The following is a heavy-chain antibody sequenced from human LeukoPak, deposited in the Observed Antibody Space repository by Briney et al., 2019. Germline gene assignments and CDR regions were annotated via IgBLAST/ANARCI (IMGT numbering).Heavy chain of an antibody. Sequence: ASVKVSCKASGYTFTGYYMHWVRQAPGQGLEWMGWINPNGGGTNYAQKFQGRVTMTRDTSISTAYMELSRLRSDDTAVYYCARAQRNPAVDTAMVSSDYWGQGTLVTVSS. J-gene: IGHJ4*02. D-gene: IGHD5-18*01. CDR3: ARAQRNPAVDTAMVSSDY. CDR1: GYTFTGYY. V-gene: IGHV1-2*02. CDR2: INPNGGGT.